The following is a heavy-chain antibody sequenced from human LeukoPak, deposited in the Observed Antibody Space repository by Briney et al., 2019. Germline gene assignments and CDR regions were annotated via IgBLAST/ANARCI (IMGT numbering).Heavy chain of an antibody. Sequence: ASVKVSCKASGYTFTSYDINWVRQATGQALEWMVWMNPNSSKTGSAQRFQGRVTMTMNTSISTAYMELSSLRSEDTAVYYCVVVAATDGVGYWGQGTLVTVSS. J-gene: IGHJ4*02. V-gene: IGHV1-8*01. CDR1: GYTFTSYD. CDR2: MNPNSSKT. D-gene: IGHD2-15*01. CDR3: VVVAATDGVGY.